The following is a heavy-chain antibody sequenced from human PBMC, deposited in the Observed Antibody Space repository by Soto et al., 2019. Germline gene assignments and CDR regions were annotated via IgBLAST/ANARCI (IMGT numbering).Heavy chain of an antibody. V-gene: IGHV3-33*01. CDR3: ARDFCTATTCYNX. Sequence: LRLSCVASGFTFSNYVMHWFRQAPGKGLEWVAGIDYNEINQYYIDPVKGRFTISRDQSKKTLYLQMNSLRAEDTAVYYCARDFCTATTCYNXWGQVVLVTVSX. CDR2: IDYNEINQ. J-gene: IGHJ4*02. CDR1: GFTFSNYV. D-gene: IGHD2-2*02.